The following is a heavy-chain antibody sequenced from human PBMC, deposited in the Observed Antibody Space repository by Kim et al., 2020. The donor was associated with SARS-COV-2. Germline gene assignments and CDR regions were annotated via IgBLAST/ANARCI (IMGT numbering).Heavy chain of an antibody. CDR3: TRKSSGSTSKGAFDI. J-gene: IGHJ3*02. Sequence: SQTLSLTCAISGDSVSTNSGGWNWIRQSPSRGLEWLVGTYYRSKWSNDSAVSVKSRITINPDTSKNQFSLQLSSVTPEDTAVYYCTRKSSGSTSKGAFDIWGQGTMVTVSS. V-gene: IGHV6-1*01. CDR2: TYYRSKWSN. CDR1: GDSVSTNSGG. D-gene: IGHD2-2*01.